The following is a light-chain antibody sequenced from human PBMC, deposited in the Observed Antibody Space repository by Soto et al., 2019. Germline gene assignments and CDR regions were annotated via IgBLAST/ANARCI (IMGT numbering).Light chain of an antibody. Sequence: DTVMTQSPDSLAVSLGERATINCKSSQSVLYSSNNMNYLSWYQQKPGQPPKLLIYWASTRESGVPDRFSGSGSGTDFTLTISSVQAEDVAVYYCLQNNRYPWTFGQGTKVEIK. J-gene: IGKJ1*01. V-gene: IGKV4-1*01. CDR1: QSVLYSSNNMNY. CDR3: LQNNRYPWT. CDR2: WAS.